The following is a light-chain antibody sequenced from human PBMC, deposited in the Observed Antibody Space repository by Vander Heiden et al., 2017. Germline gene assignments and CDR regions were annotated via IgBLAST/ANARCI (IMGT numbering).Light chain of an antibody. CDR1: QSVSSSY. Sequence: EIVLTQSPGTMSLSPGETATLYCRASQSVSSSYLAWDQQKPGQAPRLLIDGASSRATGIPDRFSGSGSGTDFTLTISRLEPEDFAVYYCQQYGSSPPFTFGQGTKLEIK. V-gene: IGKV3-20*01. CDR2: GAS. CDR3: QQYGSSPPFT. J-gene: IGKJ2*01.